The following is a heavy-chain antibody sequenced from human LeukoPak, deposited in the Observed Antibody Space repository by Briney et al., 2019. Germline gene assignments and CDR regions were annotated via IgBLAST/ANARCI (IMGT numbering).Heavy chain of an antibody. CDR1: GGSISGYH. D-gene: IGHD4-17*01. J-gene: IGHJ4*02. CDR2: IYYSGSS. CDR3: ARTTVTTYFDY. Sequence: SETLSLTCNVSGGSISGYHWSWIRQPPGKGLEWLGYIYYSGSSNYNPSLKSRVTISVDRSKNQFSLKLSSVTAADTAVYYCARTTVTTYFDYWGQGTLVTVSS. V-gene: IGHV4-59*12.